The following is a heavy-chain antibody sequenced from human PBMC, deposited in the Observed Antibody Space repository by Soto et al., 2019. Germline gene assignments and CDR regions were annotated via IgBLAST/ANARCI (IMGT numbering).Heavy chain of an antibody. CDR3: ARTFDYYGMDV. CDR2: IYHAGSV. CDR1: GYSIARGYY. V-gene: IGHV4-38-2*01. J-gene: IGHJ6*02. Sequence: SETLSLTCAVSGYSIARGYYWAWVRQSPGKGLEWIGSIYHAGSVYYNPSLNSRVAVSLDTSKNHFSLKLTSVTAADTAVYYCARTFDYYGMDVWGQGTKVTVSS.